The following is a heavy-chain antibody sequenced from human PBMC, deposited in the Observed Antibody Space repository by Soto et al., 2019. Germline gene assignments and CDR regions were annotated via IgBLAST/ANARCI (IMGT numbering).Heavy chain of an antibody. V-gene: IGHV4-59*13. J-gene: IGHJ6*02. CDR3: ARDPYGSGSGGVYYYYALDV. CDR2: ISYSGST. Sequence: SETLSLTCTVSGGSISSYYWNWIRQSPGKGLGWIASISYSGSTNYNPSLRSRITISIDTSKNQFSLTLTSVTAADTAVYYCARDPYGSGSGGVYYYYALDVWGQGTTVTVSS. D-gene: IGHD5-12*01. CDR1: GGSISSYY.